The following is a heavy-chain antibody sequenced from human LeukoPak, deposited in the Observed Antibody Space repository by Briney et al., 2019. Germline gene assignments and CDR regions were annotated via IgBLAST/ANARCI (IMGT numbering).Heavy chain of an antibody. D-gene: IGHD3-22*01. V-gene: IGHV4-59*01. CDR3: ARERGNPTMTFDY. CDR1: GGPISSYY. J-gene: IGHJ4*02. CDR2: IYYSGST. Sequence: SETLSLTCTVSGGPISSYYWSWIRQPPGKGLEWIGYIYYSGSTNYNPSLKSRVTISVDTSKNQFSLKLSSVTAADTAVYYCARERGNPTMTFDYWGQGTLVTVSS.